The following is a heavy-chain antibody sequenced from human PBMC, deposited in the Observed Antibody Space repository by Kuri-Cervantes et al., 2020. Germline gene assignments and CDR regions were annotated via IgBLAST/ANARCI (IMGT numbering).Heavy chain of an antibody. V-gene: IGHV3-7*01. CDR3: ARELASLNAFDI. CDR2: INQDGSEK. Sequence: GESLKISCAASQFTFSEHWISWVRQAPGKGLEWVADINQDGSEKVYVDSLKGRFTISRDNSKNTLYLQMNSLRAEDTAVYYCARELASLNAFDIWGQGTMVTVSS. CDR1: QFTFSEHW. D-gene: IGHD3-3*02. J-gene: IGHJ3*02.